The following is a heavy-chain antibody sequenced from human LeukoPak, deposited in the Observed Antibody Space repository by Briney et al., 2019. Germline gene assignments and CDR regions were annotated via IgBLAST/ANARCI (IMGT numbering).Heavy chain of an antibody. J-gene: IGHJ4*02. CDR1: GFSFGSYA. CDR3: ARDPYYSGSALYFDF. V-gene: IGHV3-48*02. CDR2: ISSSSNTV. D-gene: IGHD3-10*01. Sequence: GGSLRLSCAASGFSFGSYAMNWVRQAPGKGLEWISYISSSSNTVYYSAAVKGRFTISRDNAKNSLSLQMVSLRDEDTAMYYCARDPYYSGSALYFDFWGQGTLVTVSS.